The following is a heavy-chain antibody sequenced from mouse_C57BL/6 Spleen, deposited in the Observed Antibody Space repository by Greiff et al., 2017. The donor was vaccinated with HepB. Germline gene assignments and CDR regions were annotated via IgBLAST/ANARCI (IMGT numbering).Heavy chain of an antibody. J-gene: IGHJ4*01. CDR1: GYTFTSYW. CDR3: ARYYGSSYHYAMDY. D-gene: IGHD1-1*01. V-gene: IGHV1-64*01. CDR2: IHPNSGST. Sequence: QVQLQQPGAELVKPGASVKLSCKASGYTFTSYWMHWVKQRPGQGLEWIGMIHPNSGSTNYNEKFKSKATLTVDNSSSTAYMQLSSLTSEDSAVYYCARYYGSSYHYAMDYWGQGTSVTVSS.